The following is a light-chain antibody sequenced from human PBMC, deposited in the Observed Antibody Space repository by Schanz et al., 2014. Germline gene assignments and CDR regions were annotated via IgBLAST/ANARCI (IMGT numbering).Light chain of an antibody. Sequence: QSVLFQPASVSGSPGQSITISCTGSGSDIGGYNFVSWYQQHPGKAPKVILYYVSDRPSGISYRFSGSKSGNTASLTISGLQAEDEADYYCSSYAGTTTAYVFGTGTKLTVL. J-gene: IGLJ1*01. CDR1: GSDIGGYNF. CDR3: SSYAGTTTAYV. V-gene: IGLV2-14*03. CDR2: YVS.